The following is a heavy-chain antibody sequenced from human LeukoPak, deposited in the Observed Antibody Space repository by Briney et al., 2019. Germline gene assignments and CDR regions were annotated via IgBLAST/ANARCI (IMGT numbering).Heavy chain of an antibody. J-gene: IGHJ4*02. CDR1: GGSISSSSYY. V-gene: IGHV4-39*01. D-gene: IGHD6-13*01. Sequence: PSETLSLTCTVSGGSISSSSYYWGWIRQPPGKGLEWLGSIYYSGSTYYNPSLKSRVTISVDSYKHEFSLKLSSVTGADAGVYFCARGWDIAAAGTVPFDYWGQGTLVTVSS. CDR3: ARGWDIAAAGTVPFDY. CDR2: IYYSGST.